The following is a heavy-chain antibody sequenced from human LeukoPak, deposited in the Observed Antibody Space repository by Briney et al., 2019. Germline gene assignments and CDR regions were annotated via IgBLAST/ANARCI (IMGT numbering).Heavy chain of an antibody. CDR3: ARDESGANNY. Sequence: SETLSLTCTVSGGSISSSSYYWGWIRQPPGKGLEWIGSIYYSGSTYYNPSLKSRVTISVDTSKNQFSLKLSSVTAADTAVYYCARDESGANNYWGQGTLVTVSS. CDR1: GGSISSSSYY. V-gene: IGHV4-39*07. CDR2: IYYSGST. J-gene: IGHJ4*02.